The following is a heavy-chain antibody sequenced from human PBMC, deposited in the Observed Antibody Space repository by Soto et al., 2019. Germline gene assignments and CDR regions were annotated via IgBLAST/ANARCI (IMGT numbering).Heavy chain of an antibody. D-gene: IGHD3-3*01. J-gene: IGHJ6*03. CDR1: GGSISSSSYY. Sequence: SETLSLTCTVSGGSISSSSYYWGWIRQPPGKGLEWIGSIYYSGSTYYNPSLKSRVTISVDTSKNQFSLKLSSVTAADTAVYYCARQSYYDFWSGYSPRLSYYYYMDVWGKGTTVTVSS. CDR2: IYYSGST. CDR3: ARQSYYDFWSGYSPRLSYYYYMDV. V-gene: IGHV4-39*01.